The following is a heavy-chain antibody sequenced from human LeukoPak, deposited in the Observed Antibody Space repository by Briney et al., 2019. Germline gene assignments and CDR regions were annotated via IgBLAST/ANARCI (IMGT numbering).Heavy chain of an antibody. CDR2: IYHSGST. CDR1: GGSISSGGYS. CDR3: ARVMGIRWFDP. V-gene: IGHV4-30-2*01. D-gene: IGHD1-14*01. J-gene: IGHJ5*02. Sequence: SQTLSLTCAVSGGSISSGGYSWGWIRQPPGKGLEWIGYIYHSGSTYYNPSLKSRVTISVDRSKNQFSRKLSSVTAADTAVYYCARVMGIRWFDPWGQGTLVTVSS.